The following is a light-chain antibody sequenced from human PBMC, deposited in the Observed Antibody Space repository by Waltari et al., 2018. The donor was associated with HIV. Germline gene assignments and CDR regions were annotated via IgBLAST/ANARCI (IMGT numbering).Light chain of an antibody. CDR2: GNT. V-gene: IGLV1-40*01. J-gene: IGLJ2*01. Sequence: QSVLTQPPSVSGAPGQRVTISCTGSSSNIEAGSDVHWYTQRPGTAPKVLIYGNTNRPSGVPDRFSGSKSGTSASLAITGLQAEDETDYYCQSYDSSLSGFVVFGGGTKVTVL. CDR1: SSNIEAGSD. CDR3: QSYDSSLSGFVV.